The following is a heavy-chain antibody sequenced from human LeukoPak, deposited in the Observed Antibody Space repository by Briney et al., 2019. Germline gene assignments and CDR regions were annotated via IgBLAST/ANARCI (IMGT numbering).Heavy chain of an antibody. CDR2: IIPILGIA. CDR1: GGTFSSYA. J-gene: IGHJ4*02. CDR3: ARQGDYYFDY. V-gene: IGHV1-69*04. D-gene: IGHD3-16*01. Sequence: SVKVSCKASGGTFSSYAISWVRQAPGQGLEWMGRIIPILGIANYAQKFQGRVTITADKSTSTAYMELSSLRSEDTAMYYCARQGDYYFDYWGQGTLVTVSS.